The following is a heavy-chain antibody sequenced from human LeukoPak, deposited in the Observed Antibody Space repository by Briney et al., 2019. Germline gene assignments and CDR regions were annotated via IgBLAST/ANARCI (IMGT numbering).Heavy chain of an antibody. CDR1: GFTFSSYA. J-gene: IGHJ4*02. CDR3: ARDYSPAGMGVDY. CDR2: ISYDGSNK. V-gene: IGHV3-30-3*01. Sequence: GGSLRLSCAASGFTFSSYAMHWVRQAPGKGLEWVAVISYDGSNKYYADSVKGRFTISRDNSKNTLYLQMNSLRAEDTAVYYCARDYSPAGMGVDYWGQGTLVTVSS. D-gene: IGHD2-2*01.